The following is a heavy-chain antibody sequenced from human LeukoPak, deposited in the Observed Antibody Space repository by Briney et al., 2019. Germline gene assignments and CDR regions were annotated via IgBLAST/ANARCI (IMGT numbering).Heavy chain of an antibody. CDR2: INAGNGNT. J-gene: IGHJ4*02. CDR1: GYTSYA. D-gene: IGHD1-14*01. Sequence: ASVKVSCKTSGYTSYAMQWVRQAPGQRLEWMGWINAGNGNTKYSQKFQGRVTITRDTSATTAYMELSSLRSEDTAVYYCARDISGTSRPSDYWGQGTLVTVSS. CDR3: ARDISGTSRPSDY. V-gene: IGHV1-3*01.